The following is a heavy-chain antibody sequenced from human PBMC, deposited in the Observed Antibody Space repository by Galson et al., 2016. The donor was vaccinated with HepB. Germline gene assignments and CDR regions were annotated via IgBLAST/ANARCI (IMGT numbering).Heavy chain of an antibody. Sequence: PVKVSCKASGYTFTTYGISWVRQAPGQGLECMGWISAYNGNTNYAQKLQGRVTMTTDTTTSTAYMELRSLRSDDMAVYYCARDPRKIRYQLLEVYYYYYAMDVWGQGTTVTVSS. CDR2: ISAYNGNT. CDR1: GYTFTTYG. V-gene: IGHV1-18*03. J-gene: IGHJ6*02. CDR3: ARDPRKIRYQLLEVYYYYYAMDV. D-gene: IGHD2-2*01.